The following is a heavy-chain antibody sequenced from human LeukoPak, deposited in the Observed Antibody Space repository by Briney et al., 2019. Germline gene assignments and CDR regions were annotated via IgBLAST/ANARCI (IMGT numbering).Heavy chain of an antibody. CDR1: GYTFTSYG. V-gene: IGHV1-18*01. CDR3: ARDEGSGSYYRRVIDY. Sequence: ASVKVSCKASGYTFTSYGISWVRQAPGQGLEWMGWISAYNGNTNYAQKLQGRVTMTTDTSTSTAYMELRSLRSDDTAVYYCARDEGSGSYYRRVIDYWGQGTLVTVSS. J-gene: IGHJ4*02. D-gene: IGHD3-10*01. CDR2: ISAYNGNT.